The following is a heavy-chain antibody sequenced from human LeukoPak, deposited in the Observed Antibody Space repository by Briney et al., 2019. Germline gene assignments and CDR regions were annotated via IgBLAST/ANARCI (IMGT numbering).Heavy chain of an antibody. V-gene: IGHV3-21*01. J-gene: IGHJ4*02. CDR1: GFTFSSYS. Sequence: GGSLRLSCAASGFTFSSYSMNWVRQAPGKGLEWVSSISSSSSYIYYADSVKGRFTISRDNAKNSLYLQMNSLRAEDTAVYYCARGGRYGDYSFDYWGQGALVTVSS. D-gene: IGHD4-17*01. CDR3: ARGGRYGDYSFDY. CDR2: ISSSSSYI.